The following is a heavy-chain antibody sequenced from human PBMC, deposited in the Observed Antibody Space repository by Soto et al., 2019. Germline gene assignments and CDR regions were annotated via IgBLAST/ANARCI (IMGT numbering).Heavy chain of an antibody. CDR3: ARSLPYYDFWSGYHAGGSYYYYGMDV. Sequence: QLQLQESGPGLVKPSETLSLTCTVSGGSISSSSYYWGWIRQPPGKGLEWIGSIYYSGSTYYNPSLKSRVTISVDTSKNQFSLKMSSVTAADTAVYYCARSLPYYDFWSGYHAGGSYYYYGMDVWGQGTTVTVSS. J-gene: IGHJ6*02. CDR1: GGSISSSSYY. CDR2: IYYSGST. D-gene: IGHD3-3*01. V-gene: IGHV4-39*01.